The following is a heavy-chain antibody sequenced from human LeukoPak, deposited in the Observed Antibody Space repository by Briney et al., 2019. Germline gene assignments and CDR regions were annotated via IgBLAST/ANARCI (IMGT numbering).Heavy chain of an antibody. CDR1: GFTFSSYA. CDR2: ISHHGGNK. CDR3: ARDLGSGYDYYFDY. Sequence: SGGSLRLSCAASGFTFSSYAMHWVRQAPGKGLEWVAVISHHGGNKYYADSVKGRFTISRDNSKNTLDLQMNSLRAEDTAVYYCARDLGSGYDYYFDYWGQGTLVTVSS. D-gene: IGHD5-12*01. J-gene: IGHJ4*02. V-gene: IGHV3-30-3*01.